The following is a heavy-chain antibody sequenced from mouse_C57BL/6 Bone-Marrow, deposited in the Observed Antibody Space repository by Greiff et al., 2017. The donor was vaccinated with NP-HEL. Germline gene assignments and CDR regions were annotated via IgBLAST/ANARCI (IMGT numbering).Heavy chain of an antibody. CDR1: GYTFTSYG. CDR2: IYPRSGNT. J-gene: IGHJ2*01. D-gene: IGHD1-1*01. Sequence: VQVVESGAELARPGASVKLSCKASGYTFTSYGISWVKQRTGQGLEWIGEIYPRSGNTYYNEKFKGKATLTADKSSSTAYMELRSLTSEDSAVYFCARAGYGSSYYCDYWGQGTTLTVSA. V-gene: IGHV1-81*01. CDR3: ARAGYGSSYYCDY.